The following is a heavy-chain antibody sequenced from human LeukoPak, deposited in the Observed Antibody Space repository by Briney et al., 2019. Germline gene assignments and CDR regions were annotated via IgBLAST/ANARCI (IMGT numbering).Heavy chain of an antibody. CDR2: MNPNRGNT. D-gene: IGHD2-2*01. CDR3: ARAIGLGYCSSTSCPKRPYYYYYMDV. CDR1: GYTFTSYD. J-gene: IGHJ6*03. V-gene: IGHV1-8*03. Sequence: ASVKVSCKASGYTFTSYDINWVRQATGQGLDWMGWMNPNRGNTGYAQKFQGRVTITRNTSISTAYMELSSLRSEDTAVYYCARAIGLGYCSSTSCPKRPYYYYYMDVWGKGTTVTVSS.